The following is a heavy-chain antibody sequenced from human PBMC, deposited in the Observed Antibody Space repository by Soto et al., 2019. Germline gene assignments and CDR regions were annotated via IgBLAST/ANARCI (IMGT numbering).Heavy chain of an antibody. D-gene: IGHD3-9*01. CDR2: MNPNSGNT. Sequence: ASVKVSCKASGYTFTSYYMHWVRQAPGQGFEWMGWMNPNSGNTGYAQKFQGRVTMTRSTSISTANMELSSLRSEDTAVYYCARDKTGFFAFDIWGQGTMVTVSS. J-gene: IGHJ3*02. CDR3: ARDKTGFFAFDI. CDR1: GYTFTSYY. V-gene: IGHV1-8*02.